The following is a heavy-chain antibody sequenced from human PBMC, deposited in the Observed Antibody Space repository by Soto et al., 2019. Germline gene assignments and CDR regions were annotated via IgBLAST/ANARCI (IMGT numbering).Heavy chain of an antibody. J-gene: IGHJ4*02. CDR2: IIPIFGTA. CDR3: ARASRDFLESFNFDT. Sequence: SVKVSCKASGGTFSSYAISWVRQAPGQGLEWMGGIIPIFGTANYAQKFQGRVTITADESTSTAYMELSSLRSEDAAVYYCARASRDFLESFNFDTWGQETVLPISS. CDR1: GGTFSSYA. D-gene: IGHD3-3*01. V-gene: IGHV1-69*13.